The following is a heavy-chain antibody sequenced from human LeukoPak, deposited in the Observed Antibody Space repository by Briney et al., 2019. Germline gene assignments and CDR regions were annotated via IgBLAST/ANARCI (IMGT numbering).Heavy chain of an antibody. V-gene: IGHV1-2*02. Sequence: GASVKVSCKASGYTFTGYYMHWVRQAPGQGLEWMGWINPNSGGTNYAQKFQGRVTMTRDTSISTAYMELSRLRSDDTAVYYCARAPGSYYDSSGYQGMLDYWGQGTLVTVSS. CDR2: INPNSGGT. CDR1: GYTFTGYY. J-gene: IGHJ4*02. CDR3: ARAPGSYYDSSGYQGMLDY. D-gene: IGHD3-22*01.